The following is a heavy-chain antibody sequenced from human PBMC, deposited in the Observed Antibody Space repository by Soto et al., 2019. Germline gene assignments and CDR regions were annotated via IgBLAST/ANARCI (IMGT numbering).Heavy chain of an antibody. CDR3: ARDLGRHYDYVWGTEEMGAFDI. Sequence: QVQLVQSGAEVKKPGSSVKVSCKASGGTFSSYAISWVRQAPGQGPEWMGGIIPIFGTANYAQKFQGRVTITADESTSTAYMELSSLRSEDTAVYYCARDLGRHYDYVWGTEEMGAFDIWGQGTMVTVSS. D-gene: IGHD3-16*01. J-gene: IGHJ3*02. CDR2: IIPIFGTA. CDR1: GGTFSSYA. V-gene: IGHV1-69*01.